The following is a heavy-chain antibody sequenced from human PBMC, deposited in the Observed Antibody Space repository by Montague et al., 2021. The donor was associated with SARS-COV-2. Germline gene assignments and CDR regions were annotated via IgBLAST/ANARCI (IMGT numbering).Heavy chain of an antibody. J-gene: IGHJ4*02. D-gene: IGHD3-3*01. CDR2: LNAHYGDT. V-gene: IGHV1-24*01. Sequence: SVKVSYKVSGYSLSQTTIHWVRQAPGKGLEWMGSLNAHYGDTVYRQTLQGRVAMTADSSTGTAYMELANLISDDTAVYYCTTHSIYGVVIYAFAFWGQGNLVTVSS. CDR3: TTHSIYGVVIYAFAF. CDR1: GYSLSQTT.